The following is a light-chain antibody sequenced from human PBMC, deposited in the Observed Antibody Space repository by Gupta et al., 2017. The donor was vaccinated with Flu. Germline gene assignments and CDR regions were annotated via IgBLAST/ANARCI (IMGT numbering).Light chain of an antibody. CDR3: QQANKFPYT. CDR2: SAF. Sequence: PSAVSASIGDTVTITCRGSEGVSGWLAWYQQKPVKAPKLLISSAFTRQSGVPSRFSGTGSGTDFALTITNLQPDDYATYYCQQANKFPYTFGPGTTVDVK. CDR1: EGVSGW. J-gene: IGKJ3*01. V-gene: IGKV1-12*02.